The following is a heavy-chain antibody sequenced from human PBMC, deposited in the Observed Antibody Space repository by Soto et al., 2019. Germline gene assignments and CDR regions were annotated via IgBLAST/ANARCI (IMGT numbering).Heavy chain of an antibody. D-gene: IGHD6-13*01. CDR2: ISSSSSTI. J-gene: IGHJ6*02. Sequence: TGGSLRLSCAASGFTFSSYSMNWVRQAPGKGLEWVSYISSSSSTIYYADSVKGRFTISRDNAKNSLYLQMNSLRDEDTAVYYCAGIAAAFDYYYGMDVWGPGTTVTVSS. CDR3: AGIAAAFDYYYGMDV. V-gene: IGHV3-48*02. CDR1: GFTFSSYS.